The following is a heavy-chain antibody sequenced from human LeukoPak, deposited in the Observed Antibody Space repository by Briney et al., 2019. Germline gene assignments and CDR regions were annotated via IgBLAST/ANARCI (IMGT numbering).Heavy chain of an antibody. D-gene: IGHD3-10*01. V-gene: IGHV4-34*01. CDR3: ARGSRYGSGSYDY. CDR1: GGSFSGYY. CDR2: INHSGST. Sequence: SETLSLTCAVYGGSFSGYYWSWIRRPPGKGLEWIGEINHSGSTNYNPSLKSRVTISVDTSKNQFSLKLSSVTAADTAVYYCARGSRYGSGSYDYWGQGTLVTVSS. J-gene: IGHJ4*02.